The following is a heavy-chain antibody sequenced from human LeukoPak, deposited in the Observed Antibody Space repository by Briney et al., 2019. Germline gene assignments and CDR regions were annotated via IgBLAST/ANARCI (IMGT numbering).Heavy chain of an antibody. Sequence: PGRSLRLSCAVSGFTFTSYAMHWVRQAPGKGLEWVAVVSYDGSNKDHADSVTGRFTISRDNSKNTLYLQMNSLRVEETAVYYCARDNRKYYYDSSGYYYEDAFDIWGQGTMVTVSS. V-gene: IGHV3-30-3*01. CDR2: VSYDGSNK. J-gene: IGHJ3*02. D-gene: IGHD3-22*01. CDR1: GFTFTSYA. CDR3: ARDNRKYYYDSSGYYYEDAFDI.